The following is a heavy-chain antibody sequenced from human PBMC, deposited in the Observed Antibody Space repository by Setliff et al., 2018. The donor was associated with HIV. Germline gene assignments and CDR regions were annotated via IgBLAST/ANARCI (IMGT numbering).Heavy chain of an antibody. Sequence: KTSETLSLTCAVSGYSISTAYYWAWIRQSPGKGLEWIGGFHHSGSAHYNPSLKSRVTISVDTSKNQFSLTLNSVTAADTAVYYCARGSRQLTIFGVVFKTNYYFMDVWGKGTAVTVSS. V-gene: IGHV4-38-2*01. CDR2: FHHSGSA. J-gene: IGHJ6*03. CDR3: ARGSRQLTIFGVVFKTNYYFMDV. CDR1: GYSISTAYY. D-gene: IGHD3-3*01.